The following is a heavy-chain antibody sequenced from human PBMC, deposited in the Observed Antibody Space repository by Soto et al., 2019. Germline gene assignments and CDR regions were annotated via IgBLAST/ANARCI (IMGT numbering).Heavy chain of an antibody. CDR3: AAGGGDGYNYYYYYGMDV. CDR2: IVVGSGNT. Sequence: ASVKVSCKASGFTFTSSAVQWVRQARGQRFEWIGWIVVGSGNTNYAQKFQGRVTITRDMSTSTAYMELSSLRSEDTAVYYCAAGGGDGYNYYYYYGMDVWGQGTTVTSP. CDR1: GFTFTSSA. V-gene: IGHV1-58*01. J-gene: IGHJ6*02. D-gene: IGHD2-21*01.